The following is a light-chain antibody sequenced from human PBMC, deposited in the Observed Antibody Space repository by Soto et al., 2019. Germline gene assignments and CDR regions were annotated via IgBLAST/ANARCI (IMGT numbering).Light chain of an antibody. V-gene: IGKV1-6*01. J-gene: IGKJ1*01. Sequence: IQMTQSPLSLSASVGDRVIITCRASRDIGNDLGWYQQKPGKAPKLLIFAASTLHSGVPSRFSGSGSGTVFTLTISSLHPEDFATYFCLRDYNLPRTFGQGT. CDR3: LRDYNLPRT. CDR1: RDIGND. CDR2: AAS.